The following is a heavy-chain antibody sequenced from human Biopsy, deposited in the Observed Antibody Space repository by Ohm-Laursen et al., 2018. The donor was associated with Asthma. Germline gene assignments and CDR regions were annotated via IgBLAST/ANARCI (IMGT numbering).Heavy chain of an antibody. CDR3: AKSADYYDSTDYLDF. Sequence: SLRLSCAATGFTLSSYAIHWVRQAPGKGLEWVSSISWNSGNIDYAVSVKGRFTISRDNAKSSLYLQMQSLRPEDTAFYYCAKSADYYDSTDYLDFWGRGTLVTVSS. D-gene: IGHD3-22*01. V-gene: IGHV3-9*01. CDR1: GFTLSSYA. CDR2: ISWNSGNI. J-gene: IGHJ4*01.